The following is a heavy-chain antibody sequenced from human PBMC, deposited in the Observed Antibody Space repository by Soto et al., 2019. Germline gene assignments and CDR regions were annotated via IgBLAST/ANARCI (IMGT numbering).Heavy chain of an antibody. CDR1: GASISSGDYY. D-gene: IGHD5-18*01. CDR3: ASNSYEYTFYDY. Sequence: QLQLQESGPGLVKPSQTLSLTCTVSGASISSGDYYWRWFRQPPGKGLEWIGYIYYSGSTSYKPSRRSRVTISVETSKNQCSLKLSSVTAADTAVYYCASNSYEYTFYDYWGQGTPVTVSS. V-gene: IGHV4-30-4*01. CDR2: IYYSGST. J-gene: IGHJ4*02.